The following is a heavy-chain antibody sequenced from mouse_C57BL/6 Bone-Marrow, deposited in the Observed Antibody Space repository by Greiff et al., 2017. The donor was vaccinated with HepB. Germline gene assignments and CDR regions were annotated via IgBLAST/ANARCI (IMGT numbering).Heavy chain of an antibody. J-gene: IGHJ3*01. CDR1: GFTFSSYA. CDR3: TREDYGSSYVGFAY. V-gene: IGHV5-9-1*02. CDR2: ISSGGDYI. D-gene: IGHD1-1*01. Sequence: EVQRVESGEGLVKPGGSLKLSCAASGFTFSSYAMSWVRQTPEKRLEWVAYISSGGDYIYYADTVKGRFTISRDNARNTLYLQMSSLKSEDTAMYYCTREDYGSSYVGFAYWGQGTLVTVSA.